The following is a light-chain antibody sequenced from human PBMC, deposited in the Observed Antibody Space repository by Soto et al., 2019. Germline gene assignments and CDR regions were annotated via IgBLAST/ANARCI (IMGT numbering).Light chain of an antibody. CDR1: RSDVGGYNY. Sequence: QSALTQPASVSGSPGQSITIPCTGTRSDVGGYNYVSWYQQHPGKAPKLMIYDVSNRPSGVSNRFSGSKSGNTASLTISGLQAEDEADYYCSSYTSSSTLGVFGGGTQVPVL. V-gene: IGLV2-14*01. J-gene: IGLJ2*01. CDR2: DVS. CDR3: SSYTSSSTLGV.